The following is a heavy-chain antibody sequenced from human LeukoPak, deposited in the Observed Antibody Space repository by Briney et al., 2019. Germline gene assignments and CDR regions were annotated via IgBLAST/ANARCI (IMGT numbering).Heavy chain of an antibody. J-gene: IGHJ4*02. CDR2: INWNGGST. CDR3: AKVAIAVAGRAYFDY. CDR1: GFTVSSNY. Sequence: GGSLRLSCAASGFTVSSNYMSWVRQAPGKGLEWVSGINWNGGSTGYADSVKGRFTISRDNSKNTLYLQMNSLRAEDTAVYYCAKVAIAVAGRAYFDYWGQGTLVTVSS. V-gene: IGHV3-66*02. D-gene: IGHD6-19*01.